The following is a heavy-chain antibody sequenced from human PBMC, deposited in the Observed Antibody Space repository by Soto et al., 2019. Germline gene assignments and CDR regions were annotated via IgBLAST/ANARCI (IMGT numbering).Heavy chain of an antibody. CDR3: AASRGFYEAMDA. CDR1: GGAFRNYA. Sequence: QVQLVQSGAEVKKPGSSVKVSCTASGGAFRNYAVSWVRQAPGQGLEWMGAVMPTFGVGVYAQKFQGRLTIFADESTNTAYPNVSSLTFEDAAIYYCAASRGFYEAMDAWGQGTTLTVSS. D-gene: IGHD3-22*01. CDR2: VMPTFGVG. V-gene: IGHV1-69*01. J-gene: IGHJ6*02.